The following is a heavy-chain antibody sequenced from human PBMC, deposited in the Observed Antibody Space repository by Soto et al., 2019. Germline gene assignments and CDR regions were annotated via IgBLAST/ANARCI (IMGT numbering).Heavy chain of an antibody. CDR3: ARTAQRYFDRRFDY. CDR2: ISSSSSYT. V-gene: IGHV3-11*06. D-gene: IGHD3-9*01. J-gene: IGHJ4*02. CDR1: GFTFSDYY. Sequence: SLSCAASGFTFSDYYMSWIRQAPGKGLEWVSYISSSSSYTNYADSVKGRFTISRDNAKNSLYLQMNSLRAEDTAVYYCARTAQRYFDRRFDYWGQGTLVTVSS.